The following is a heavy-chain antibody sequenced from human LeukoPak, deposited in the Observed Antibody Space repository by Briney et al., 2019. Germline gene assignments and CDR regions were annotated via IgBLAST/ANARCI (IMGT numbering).Heavy chain of an antibody. CDR3: ATAAFSGSSAFDY. Sequence: ASVKVSCKVSGYTLTELSMHWVRQAPGKGLEWMGGFDPEDGETIYAQKFQGRVTMTEDTPTDTAYMELSSLRSEDTAVYYCATAAFSGSSAFDYWGQGTLVTVSS. CDR2: FDPEDGET. V-gene: IGHV1-24*01. J-gene: IGHJ4*02. CDR1: GYTLTELS. D-gene: IGHD1-26*01.